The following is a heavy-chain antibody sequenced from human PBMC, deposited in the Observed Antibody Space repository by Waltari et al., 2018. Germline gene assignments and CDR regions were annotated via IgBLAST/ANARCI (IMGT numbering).Heavy chain of an antibody. CDR3: ARLLYYYDSSAMGAFDI. CDR2: IYYSGST. V-gene: IGHV4-39*07. CDR1: GGSISSSSYY. Sequence: QLQLQESGPGLVQHSETLSLTCTVSGGSISSSSYYRGWIRQPPGKGLEWIGSIYYSGSTYYNPSRKSRVTISVDTSKNQFSLKLSSVTAADTAVYYCARLLYYYDSSAMGAFDIWGQGTMVTVSS. D-gene: IGHD3-22*01. J-gene: IGHJ3*02.